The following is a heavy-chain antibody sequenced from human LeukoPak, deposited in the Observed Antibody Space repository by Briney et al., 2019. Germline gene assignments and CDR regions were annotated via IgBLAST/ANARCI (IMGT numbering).Heavy chain of an antibody. J-gene: IGHJ2*01. CDR3: AKVLGGGSGCHDL. CDR1: GFIFSSYG. V-gene: IGHV3-30*18. D-gene: IGHD2-15*01. Sequence: GGSLRLSCAASGFIFSSYGMHWVRQAPGKRLEWVAGISYDGSNKDYADSVQGRFTISRDNSKNTLYLQMNSLIAEDPAVYYCAKVLGGGSGCHDLWARGTLVSVSS. CDR2: ISYDGSNK.